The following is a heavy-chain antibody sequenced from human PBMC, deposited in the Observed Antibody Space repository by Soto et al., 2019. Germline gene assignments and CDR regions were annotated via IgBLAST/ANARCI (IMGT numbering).Heavy chain of an antibody. V-gene: IGHV2-5*01. J-gene: IGHJ4*02. CDR1: GFSLSTSGVG. CDR2: ICWNGDK. Sequence: QLTLKESGPPLVQPTQTLTLTCASSGFSLSTSGVGVGWIRQSPGKALQGLALICWNGDKRYNPSLKTRITITKDTSKNQVVLTFTNMDPVDTATYYCAHRPSGWFLFDYWGQGTLVTVSS. D-gene: IGHD6-19*01. CDR3: AHRPSGWFLFDY.